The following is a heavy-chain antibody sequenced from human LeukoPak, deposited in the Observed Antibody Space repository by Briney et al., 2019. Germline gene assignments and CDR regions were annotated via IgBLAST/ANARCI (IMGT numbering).Heavy chain of an antibody. CDR1: GFTFSSYS. J-gene: IGHJ4*01. CDR3: ARDLRIAGYDYVDFDY. D-gene: IGHD5-12*01. CDR2: ISSSSSYI. V-gene: IGHV3-21*01. Sequence: GGSLRLSCAASGFTFSSYSMNWVRQAPGKGLEWVSSISSSSSYIYYADSVKGRFTISRDNAKNSLYLQMNSLRAEDTAVYYCARDLRIAGYDYVDFDYWGQEPWSPSPQ.